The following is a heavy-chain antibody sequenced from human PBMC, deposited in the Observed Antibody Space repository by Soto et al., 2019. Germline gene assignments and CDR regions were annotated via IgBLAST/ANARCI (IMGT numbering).Heavy chain of an antibody. V-gene: IGHV3-23*01. D-gene: IGHD2-15*01. CDR1: GFTFSSYA. Sequence: PGGSLRLSCAASGFTFSSYAMSWVRQTPGKGLKWVSAISGSGGSTYYADSAKGRFTISRDNSKNTLYLQMNSLRAEDTAVYYCAKSPPPLDVVVVAATFDYWGQGTLVTVSS. CDR2: ISGSGGST. J-gene: IGHJ4*02. CDR3: AKSPPPLDVVVVAATFDY.